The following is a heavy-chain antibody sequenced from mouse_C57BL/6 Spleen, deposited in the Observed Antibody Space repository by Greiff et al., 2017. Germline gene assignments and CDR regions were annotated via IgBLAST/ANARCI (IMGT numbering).Heavy chain of an antibody. CDR3: ARRYYGSSHWYFDV. J-gene: IGHJ1*03. CDR2: ISDGGSYT. D-gene: IGHD1-1*01. V-gene: IGHV5-4*03. Sequence: EVKLMESGGGLVKPGGSLKLSCAASGFTFSSYAMSWVRQTPEKRLEWVATISDGGSYTYYPDNVKGRFTISRDNAKNNLYLQMSHLKSEDTAMYYCARRYYGSSHWYFDVWGTGTTVTVSS. CDR1: GFTFSSYA.